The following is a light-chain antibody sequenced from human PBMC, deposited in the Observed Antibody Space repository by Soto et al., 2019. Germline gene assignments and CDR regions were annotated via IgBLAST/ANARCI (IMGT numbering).Light chain of an antibody. CDR3: QQYNSYSEA. J-gene: IGKJ1*01. V-gene: IGKV1-5*01. Sequence: DIQMTQSPSTLSASLVDRVTITCRASQSISSWLAWYQQKPGKAPKLLIDDACSLESGVPSMFIGSGSGTETTLTISILQPDDLATYYCQQYNSYSEAFGEGTKVDI. CDR1: QSISSW. CDR2: DAC.